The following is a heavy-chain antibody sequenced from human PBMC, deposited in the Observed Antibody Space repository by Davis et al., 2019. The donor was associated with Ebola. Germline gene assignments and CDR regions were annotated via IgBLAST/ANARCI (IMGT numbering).Heavy chain of an antibody. Sequence: PSETLSLTCAVYGGSFSGYYWSWIRQPPGKGLEWIGEINHSGSTNYNPSLKSRVTISVDTSKNQFSLKLSSVTAADTAVYYCASGPDYCSGGSCYDYYYGMDVWGQGTTVTVSS. CDR2: INHSGST. CDR1: GGSFSGYY. D-gene: IGHD2-15*01. J-gene: IGHJ6*02. CDR3: ASGPDYCSGGSCYDYYYGMDV. V-gene: IGHV4-34*01.